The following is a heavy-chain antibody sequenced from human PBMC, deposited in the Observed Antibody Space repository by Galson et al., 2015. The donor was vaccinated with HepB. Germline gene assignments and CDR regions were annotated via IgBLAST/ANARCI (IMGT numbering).Heavy chain of an antibody. CDR3: ATIFNDYLYYFDY. J-gene: IGHJ4*02. CDR2: ISSSPGSM. D-gene: IGHD4-11*01. CDR1: GFTFSTYS. V-gene: IGHV3-21*06. Sequence: SLRLSCAASGFTFSTYSMNWVRQAPGKGLEWVSSISSSPGSMYYADSVKGRFTISRDNAKNSVYLQMNSLRAEDTAVYYCATIFNDYLYYFDYWGQGTLVTVSS.